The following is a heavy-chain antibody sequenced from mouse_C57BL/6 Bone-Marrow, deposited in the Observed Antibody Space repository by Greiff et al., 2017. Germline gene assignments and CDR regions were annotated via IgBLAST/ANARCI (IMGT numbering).Heavy chain of an antibody. V-gene: IGHV1-50*01. J-gene: IGHJ4*01. Sequence: QVQLQQPGAELVKPGASVKLSCKASGYTFTSYWMQWVQQRPGQGLEWIGEIDPSDSYTNYNQKFKGKATVTVDKSSSTAYMQLSSLTSEDSAVYYCAREGITYAMDYWGQGTSVTVSS. CDR3: AREGITYAMDY. CDR1: GYTFTSYW. CDR2: IDPSDSYT.